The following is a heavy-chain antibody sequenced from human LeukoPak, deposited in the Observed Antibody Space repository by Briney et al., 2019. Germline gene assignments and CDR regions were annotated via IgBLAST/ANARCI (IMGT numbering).Heavy chain of an antibody. V-gene: IGHV1-3*01. CDR1: GYTVTSYA. J-gene: IGHJ4*02. CDR2: INAGNGNT. D-gene: IGHD7-27*01. CDR3: ARGRSLGIGIYYFDY. Sequence: ASVKVSCKASGYTVTSYAMHWVRQAPGQRLEWMGWINAGNGNTKYSQKFQGRVTITRDTSASTAYMELSSLRSDDTAVYYCARGRSLGIGIYYFDYWGQGTLVTVSS.